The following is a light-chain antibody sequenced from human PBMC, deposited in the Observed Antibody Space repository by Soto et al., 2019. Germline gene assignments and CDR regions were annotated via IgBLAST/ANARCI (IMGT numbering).Light chain of an antibody. CDR3: QQSNNWPYT. V-gene: IGKV3-15*01. CDR2: GAS. CDR1: QSVRDN. Sequence: EIVMTHSPATLSVSPGERATLSCRASQSVRDNLAWYQQKPGQAPRLLIYGASTRATGIPARFCGSGSGTEFTLTINSLQSEDFALYFCQQSNNWPYTFGQGTKLEIK. J-gene: IGKJ2*01.